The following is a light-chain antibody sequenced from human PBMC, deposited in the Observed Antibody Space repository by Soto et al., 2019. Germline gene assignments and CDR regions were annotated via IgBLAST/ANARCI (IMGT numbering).Light chain of an antibody. CDR3: SSHTTSSSLVL. J-gene: IGLJ2*01. CDR2: DVS. Sequence: QSALTQPASVSGSPGQSITISCTGTSGDVGYYDYVSWYQQHPGKAPKLMIYDVSNRPSGVSDRFSGSKSGNTASLTISGLQAKDEADYYCSSHTTSSSLVLFGGGTKVTVL. V-gene: IGLV2-14*03. CDR1: SGDVGYYDY.